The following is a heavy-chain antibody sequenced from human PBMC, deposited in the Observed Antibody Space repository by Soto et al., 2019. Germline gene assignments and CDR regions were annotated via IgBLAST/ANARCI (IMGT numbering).Heavy chain of an antibody. CDR1: GYSFTSYW. CDR2: IYPGDSDT. D-gene: IGHD2-15*01. V-gene: IGHV5-51*01. Sequence: GESLKISCKGSGYSFTSYWIGWVRQMPGKGLEWMGIIYPGDSDTRYSPSFQGQVTISADKSISTAYLQWSSLKASDTAMYYCARGGYCSGGSCHDNWFDPWGQGTLVTVSS. J-gene: IGHJ5*02. CDR3: ARGGYCSGGSCHDNWFDP.